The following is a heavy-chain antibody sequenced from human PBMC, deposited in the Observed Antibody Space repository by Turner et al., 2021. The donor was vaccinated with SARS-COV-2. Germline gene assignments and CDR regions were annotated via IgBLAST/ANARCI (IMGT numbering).Heavy chain of an antibody. D-gene: IGHD3-3*01. Sequence: QVQLVQSGAAVTKPGPSVKVPCKVSGDTLTELSMHWVRQAPGKGLEWMGGIDPEDGETIYAQKFQGRVTMTEDTSTDTAYMELSSLRSEDTAVYYCATLPSPRHDFWSGYYVFDPWGQGTLVTVSS. V-gene: IGHV1-24*01. CDR2: IDPEDGET. CDR3: ATLPSPRHDFWSGYYVFDP. CDR1: GDTLTELS. J-gene: IGHJ5*02.